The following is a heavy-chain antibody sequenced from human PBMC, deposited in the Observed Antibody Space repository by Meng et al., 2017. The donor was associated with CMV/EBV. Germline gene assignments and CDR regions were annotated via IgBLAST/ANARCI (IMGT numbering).Heavy chain of an antibody. CDR3: ASVQGLGVS. D-gene: IGHD3-10*01. Sequence: VHRQGPGPGLVKPSQTLLLTCTVSGGSISSGSYYWSWIRQPAGKGLEWIGRIYTSGSTNYNPSLKSRVTISVDTSKNQFSLKLSSVTAADTAVYYCASVQGLGVSWGQGTLVTVSS. V-gene: IGHV4-61*02. CDR1: GGSISSGSYY. J-gene: IGHJ4*02. CDR2: IYTSGST.